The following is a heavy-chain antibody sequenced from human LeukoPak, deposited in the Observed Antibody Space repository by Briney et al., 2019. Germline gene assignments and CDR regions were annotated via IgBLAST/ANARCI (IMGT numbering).Heavy chain of an antibody. CDR2: ISSSGSTI. Sequence: GGSLRLSCAASGFTFSDYYMSWIRQAPGKGLEWVSYISSSGSTIYYADSVKGRFTISRDNAKNSLYLQMNSLRAEDTAVYYCASDGPYCSGGSCYTHYFDYWGQGTLVTVSS. CDR1: GFTFSDYY. V-gene: IGHV3-11*04. D-gene: IGHD2-15*01. J-gene: IGHJ4*02. CDR3: ASDGPYCSGGSCYTHYFDY.